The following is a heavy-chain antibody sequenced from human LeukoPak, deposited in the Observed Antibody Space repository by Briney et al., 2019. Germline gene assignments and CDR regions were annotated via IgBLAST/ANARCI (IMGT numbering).Heavy chain of an antibody. Sequence: GGSLRLSCAASGFTFRSYWMSWLRQAPGKGPEWVANIRQDESEKYYMDSVKGRFTISRDNAKKSLYLQMNSLRADDTAMYYCARDFSAQVPVTIHDNWFDPWGQGTLVIVSS. V-gene: IGHV3-7*01. D-gene: IGHD2-2*01. CDR1: GFTFRSYW. CDR3: ARDFSAQVPVTIHDNWFDP. CDR2: IRQDESEK. J-gene: IGHJ5*02.